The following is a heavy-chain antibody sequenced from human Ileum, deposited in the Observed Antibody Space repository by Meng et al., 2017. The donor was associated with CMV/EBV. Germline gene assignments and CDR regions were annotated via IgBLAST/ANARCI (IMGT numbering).Heavy chain of an antibody. Sequence: GGSLRLSCKGSGYSFTSYWIGWVRQIPGKGLEWMWIIYPGDSDTRYSPSFQGQVTISADKSISTAYLQWSSLKASDTAMYYCARSGGRLQRYYFDYWGQGTLVTVSS. D-gene: IGHD5-24*01. V-gene: IGHV5-51*01. J-gene: IGHJ4*02. CDR1: GYSFTSYW. CDR3: ARSGGRLQRYYFDY. CDR2: IYPGDSDT.